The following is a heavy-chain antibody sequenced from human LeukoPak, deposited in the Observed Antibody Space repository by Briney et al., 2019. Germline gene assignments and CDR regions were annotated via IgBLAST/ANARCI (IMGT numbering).Heavy chain of an antibody. CDR2: IWYDGSNK. D-gene: IGHD2-2*01. CDR1: GFTFSSYG. J-gene: IGHJ4*02. CDR3: ARVDCSSISCYPFDY. Sequence: GRSLRLSCAASGFTFSSYGMHWVRQAPGKGLEWVAVIWYDGSNKYYADSVKGRFTISRDNSKNTLYLQMNSLRAEDTAVYYCARVDCSSISCYPFDYWGQGTLVTVSS. V-gene: IGHV3-33*01.